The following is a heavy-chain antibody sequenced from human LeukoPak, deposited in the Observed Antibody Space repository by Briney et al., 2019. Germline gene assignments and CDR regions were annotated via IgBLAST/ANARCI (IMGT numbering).Heavy chain of an antibody. Sequence: GGSLRLSCAASGFTFSSYVMRWVRQAPGKGLEWVSSISGSAGSTYYADSVKGRFTISRDNSKNTLYLQMNSLRAEDTAVYYCARDMVMTTVAALDYWGQGTLVTVSS. CDR2: ISGSAGST. J-gene: IGHJ4*02. CDR1: GFTFSSYV. D-gene: IGHD4-11*01. CDR3: ARDMVMTTVAALDY. V-gene: IGHV3-23*01.